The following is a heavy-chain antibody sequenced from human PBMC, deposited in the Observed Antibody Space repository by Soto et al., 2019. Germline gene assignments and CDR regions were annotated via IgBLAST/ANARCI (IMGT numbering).Heavy chain of an antibody. CDR2: IKSKTDGGTT. CDR3: TTRFIYDEYDAFDI. Sequence: EVQLVESGGGLVKPGGSLRLSCAASGFTFSNAWMSWVRQAPGKGLEWVGRIKSKTDGGTTDYAAPVKGRFTISRDDSKNTLYLQMNSLKTEDTAVYYCTTRFIYDEYDAFDIWGQGTMVTVSS. CDR1: GFTFSNAW. V-gene: IGHV3-15*01. D-gene: IGHD5-12*01. J-gene: IGHJ3*02.